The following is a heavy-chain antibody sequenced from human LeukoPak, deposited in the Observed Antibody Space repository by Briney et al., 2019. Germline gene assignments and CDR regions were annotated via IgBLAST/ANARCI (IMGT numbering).Heavy chain of an antibody. CDR3: ARSNYDFWVSYYYGMDV. V-gene: IGHV1-18*01. Sequence: GASVKVSCKASGYTFTSYGISWVRQAPGQGLEWMGWISAYNGNTNYAQKLQGRVTMTTDTSTSTAYMELRSLRSDDTAVYYCARSNYDFWVSYYYGMDVWGQGTTVTVSS. D-gene: IGHD3-3*01. J-gene: IGHJ6*02. CDR2: ISAYNGNT. CDR1: GYTFTSYG.